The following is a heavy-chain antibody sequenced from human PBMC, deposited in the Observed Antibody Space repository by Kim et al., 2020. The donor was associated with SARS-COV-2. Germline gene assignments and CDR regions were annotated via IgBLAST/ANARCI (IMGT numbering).Heavy chain of an antibody. V-gene: IGHV3-23*01. Sequence: GGSLRLSCAASGFTFSDYGMTWVRQAPGKGLEWVSAIGPSGSNTIDADSVKGRVTLSRDNSKNTVYLQMDSLTAEDTAVYYCVKDYGRKSWRPGYDHYDFWGQGTMVVVSP. D-gene: IGHD2-15*01. CDR3: VKDYGRKSWRPGYDHYDF. J-gene: IGHJ3*01. CDR2: IGPSGSNT. CDR1: GFTFSDYG.